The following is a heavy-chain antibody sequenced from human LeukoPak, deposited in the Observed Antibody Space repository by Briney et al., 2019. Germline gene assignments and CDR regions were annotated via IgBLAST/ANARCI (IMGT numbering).Heavy chain of an antibody. CDR2: INPNSGGT. CDR1: GYTFTGYY. D-gene: IGHD3-10*01. V-gene: IGHV1-2*02. CDR3: ARITYYYGSGSPHNWFDP. J-gene: IGHJ5*02. Sequence: ASVKVSCKASGYTFTGYYMHWVRQAPGQGLEWMGWINPNSGGTNYAQKFQGRVTMTRDTSISTAYMELSRLRSDDTAVYYCARITYYYGSGSPHNWFDPWGQGTLVTVSS.